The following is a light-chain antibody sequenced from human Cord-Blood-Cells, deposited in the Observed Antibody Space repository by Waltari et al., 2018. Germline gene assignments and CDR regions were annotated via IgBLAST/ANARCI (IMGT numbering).Light chain of an antibody. CDR3: SSYTSSSTVV. CDR2: EVS. J-gene: IGLJ2*01. Sequence: HCALAWPPSVSDSPGPSLASSCPGTISDVGSYNRASWYQQPPGTAPKIMTYEVSNRPSGVPDRFSGSKSGNTASLTISGLQAEDEADYYCSSYTSSSTVVFGGGTKLTVL. V-gene: IGLV2-18*02. CDR1: ISDVGSYNR.